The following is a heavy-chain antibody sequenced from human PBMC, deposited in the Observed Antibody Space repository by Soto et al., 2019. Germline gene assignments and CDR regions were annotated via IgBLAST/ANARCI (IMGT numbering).Heavy chain of an antibody. CDR3: ARVSEYYDSSGYAPSLDY. CDR2: IYYSGST. Sequence: SETLSLTCAVSGGSISSGGYSWSWIRQHPGKGLEWIGYIYYSGSTYYNPSLKSRVTISVDTSKNQFSLKLSSVTAADTAVYYCARVSEYYDSSGYAPSLDYWGQGTLVTVSS. J-gene: IGHJ4*02. V-gene: IGHV4-31*11. CDR1: GGSISSGGYS. D-gene: IGHD3-22*01.